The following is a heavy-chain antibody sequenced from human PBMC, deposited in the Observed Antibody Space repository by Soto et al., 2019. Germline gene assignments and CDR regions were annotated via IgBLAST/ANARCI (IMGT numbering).Heavy chain of an antibody. CDR1: GYTFTGYY. D-gene: IGHD6-13*01. V-gene: IGHV1-2*04. CDR3: ARWIAGAAARGMDV. CDR2: INPNSGGT. J-gene: IGHJ6*02. Sequence: ASVKVSCKASGYTFTGYYMHWVRQAPGQGLEWMGWINPNSGGTNYAQKFQGWVTMTRDTSISTAYMELSRLRSDDTAVYYCARWIAGAAARGMDVCAQGTTVTVSS.